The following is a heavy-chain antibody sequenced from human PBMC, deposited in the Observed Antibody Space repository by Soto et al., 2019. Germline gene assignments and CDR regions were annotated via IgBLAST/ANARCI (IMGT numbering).Heavy chain of an antibody. CDR3: ARAYYDNSGYPLGGMDV. J-gene: IGHJ6*02. CDR1: GFTFSTYG. Sequence: GGSLKLWCVDFGFTFSTYGMHWVRQDVGKGLEWVSSIGTDDDTYYLDSVRGRFTISREDAKNSLYLQMDSLRAGDTAVYYCARAYYDNSGYPLGGMDVWGQVTMFTVS. CDR2: IGTDDDT. V-gene: IGHV3-13*01. D-gene: IGHD3-22*01.